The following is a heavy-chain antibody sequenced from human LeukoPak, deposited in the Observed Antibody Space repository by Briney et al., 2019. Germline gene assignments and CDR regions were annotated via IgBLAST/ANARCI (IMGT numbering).Heavy chain of an antibody. CDR3: AKDLAMTTVTTFLHN. CDR2: ISYDGSDK. Sequence: PGGSLRLSCAASGFTFSTYGMHWVRQAPGKGLEWVAVISYDGSDKYYADPVEGRFTISRDNSKNTLYLQMNSLRAEDTAVYYCAKDLAMTTVTTFLHNWGQGTLVTVSS. V-gene: IGHV3-30*18. D-gene: IGHD4-17*01. J-gene: IGHJ4*02. CDR1: GFTFSTYG.